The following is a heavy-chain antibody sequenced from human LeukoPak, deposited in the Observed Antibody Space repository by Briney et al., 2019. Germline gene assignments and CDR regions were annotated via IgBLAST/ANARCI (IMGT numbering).Heavy chain of an antibody. V-gene: IGHV3-33*06. J-gene: IGHJ4*02. CDR3: AKDAQRGFDYSNSLEY. CDR1: GFTFSHYG. CDR2: IWNDGTNK. Sequence: PGRSLRLSCAASGFTFSHYGMHWVRQARGKALEWVAVIWNDGTNKYYSDSVKGRFTIYRDDSQNRVYLQMNSLRADDTALYYCAKDAQRGFDYSNSLEYWGQGALVTVSS. D-gene: IGHD4-11*01.